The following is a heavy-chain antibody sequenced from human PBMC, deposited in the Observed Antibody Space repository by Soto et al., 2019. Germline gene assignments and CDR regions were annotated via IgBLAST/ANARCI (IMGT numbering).Heavy chain of an antibody. J-gene: IGHJ6*04. CDR3: ATSSVGDSDHFYTAMDH. CDR1: GYNFTSYC. V-gene: IGHV1-18*04. D-gene: IGHD3-16*01. Sequence: ASVKVSCKASGYNFTSYCFSWVLQDPGQGLEGMGWISAYNGNTNYAQKLQGSVTMTTDTSTSTADMEQRSLRSDDTAVYYCATSSVGDSDHFYTAMDHWGKWTTVTV. CDR2: ISAYNGNT.